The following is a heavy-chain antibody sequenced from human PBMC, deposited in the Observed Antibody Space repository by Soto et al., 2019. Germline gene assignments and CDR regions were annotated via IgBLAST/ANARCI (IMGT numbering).Heavy chain of an antibody. V-gene: IGHV4-34*01. CDR2: INHSGST. Sequence: TSETLSLTCAVYGGSFSGYYWSWIRQPPGKGLEWIGEINHSGSTNYNPSLKSRVTISVDTSKNQFSLKLSSVTAADTAVYYCASAPPYCSSTSCPLSPFDYWGQGTLVTVSS. J-gene: IGHJ4*02. CDR3: ASAPPYCSSTSCPLSPFDY. CDR1: GGSFSGYY. D-gene: IGHD2-2*01.